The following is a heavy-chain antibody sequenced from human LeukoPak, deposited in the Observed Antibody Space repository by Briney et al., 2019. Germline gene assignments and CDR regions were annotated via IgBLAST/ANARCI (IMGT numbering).Heavy chain of an antibody. D-gene: IGHD1-26*01. CDR2: IKQDGSEK. J-gene: IGHJ4*02. Sequence: PGGSLRLSCVASGFTFSSYVMSWVRQAPGKGLEWVANIKQDGSEKYYVDSVKGRFTISRDNAKNSLYLQTNSLRAEDTAVYYCARGGGSYDLDYWGQGTLVTVSS. CDR1: GFTFSSYV. V-gene: IGHV3-7*01. CDR3: ARGGGSYDLDY.